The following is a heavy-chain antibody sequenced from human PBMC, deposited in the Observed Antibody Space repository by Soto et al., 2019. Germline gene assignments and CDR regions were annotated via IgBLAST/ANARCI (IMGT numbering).Heavy chain of an antibody. J-gene: IGHJ4*02. Sequence: RASVKVSCKASGYTFTGYYMHWVRQAPGQGLEWMGWINPNSGGTNYAQKFQGRVTMTRDTSISTAYMELSRLRSDDTAVYYCARGLNYGDYVNFDYWGQGTLVTVSS. CDR3: ARGLNYGDYVNFDY. CDR1: GYTFTGYY. V-gene: IGHV1-2*02. CDR2: INPNSGGT. D-gene: IGHD4-17*01.